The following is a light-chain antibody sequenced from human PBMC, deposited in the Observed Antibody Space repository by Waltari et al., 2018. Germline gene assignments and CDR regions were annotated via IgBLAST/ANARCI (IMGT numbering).Light chain of an antibody. CDR2: ATS. Sequence: DRVTITGRASQDIRNWLAWYQQKPGKAPNLLIYATSSLQTGVPSRFSGSGSGTEFTLTISSLQPEDFATYYCQQANSFPITFGPGTKVDIK. CDR1: QDIRNW. J-gene: IGKJ3*01. V-gene: IGKV1-12*01. CDR3: QQANSFPIT.